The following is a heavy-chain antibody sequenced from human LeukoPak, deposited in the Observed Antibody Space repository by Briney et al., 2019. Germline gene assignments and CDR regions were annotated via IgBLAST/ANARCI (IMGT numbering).Heavy chain of an antibody. Sequence: SESDSLTCSVSGGSISSSIYFWGWIRQPPGKGLEWIGSIYYSGSTYYNPSLKSRVTISVDTSNNQFSLRLSSVNAADTAVYYCARHWRFGDRGWFDPWGQGTLVTVSS. V-gene: IGHV4-39*01. CDR3: ARHWRFGDRGWFDP. J-gene: IGHJ5*02. CDR1: GGSISSSIYF. CDR2: IYYSGST. D-gene: IGHD3-16*01.